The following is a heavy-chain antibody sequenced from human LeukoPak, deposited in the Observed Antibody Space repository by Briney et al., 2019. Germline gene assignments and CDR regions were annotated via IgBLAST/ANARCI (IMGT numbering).Heavy chain of an antibody. CDR3: ARSPWSARGSNIAVFY. J-gene: IGHJ4*02. Sequence: PGRSLRLSCAASGFTFSSYAMHWVRQAPGKGLEWVAVISYDGSNKYYADSVKGRFTISRDNSKDTLYLQMNSLRAEDTAVYYCARSPWSARGSNIAVFYWGQGTLVTVSS. CDR1: GFTFSSYA. V-gene: IGHV3-30-3*01. CDR2: ISYDGSNK. D-gene: IGHD6-19*01.